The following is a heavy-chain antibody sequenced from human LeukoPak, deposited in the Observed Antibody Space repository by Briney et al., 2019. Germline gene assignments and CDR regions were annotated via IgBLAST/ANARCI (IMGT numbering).Heavy chain of an antibody. D-gene: IGHD3-3*01. V-gene: IGHV3-23*01. CDR2: ISGSGGST. CDR3: AKDEGGEVSYYEFWSGYYSPFDY. Sequence: GGSLRLSCAASGFTFSSYAMSWVRQAPGKGLEWVSAISGSGGSTYYADSVKGRFTISRDNSKNTLYLQMNSLRAEDTAVYYCAKDEGGEVSYYEFWSGYYSPFDYWGQGTLVTVSS. J-gene: IGHJ4*02. CDR1: GFTFSSYA.